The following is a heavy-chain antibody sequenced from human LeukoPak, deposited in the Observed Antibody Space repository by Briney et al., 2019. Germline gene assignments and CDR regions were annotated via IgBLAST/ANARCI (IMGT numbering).Heavy chain of an antibody. CDR3: ARDILTGYVGLIDY. J-gene: IGHJ4*02. Sequence: ASVKVSCKASGYTFTSYGISWVRQAPGQGLEWMGWISAYNGNTNYAQKLQGRVTMTTDTSTTTAYMELRSLRSDDTAVYYCARDILTGYVGLIDYWGQGTLVAVSS. D-gene: IGHD3-9*01. CDR2: ISAYNGNT. CDR1: GYTFTSYG. V-gene: IGHV1-18*01.